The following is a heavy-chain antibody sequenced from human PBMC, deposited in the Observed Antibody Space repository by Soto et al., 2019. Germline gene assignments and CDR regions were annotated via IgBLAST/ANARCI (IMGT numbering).Heavy chain of an antibody. J-gene: IGHJ3*02. V-gene: IGHV4-31*08. Sequence: QVQLQESGPGLVKPSQTLSLTCTVSGGSISSGGYYWNWIRQHPGKGLEWIGFIYGSGNTYYNPSPKKRVTITVNPSKDPVSPEVGSVASAGTAVVFCGGGPSQQLKDTFDIWGQGTMVTVSS. D-gene: IGHD1-1*01. CDR2: IYGSGNT. CDR1: GGSISSGGYY. CDR3: GGGPSQQLKDTFDI.